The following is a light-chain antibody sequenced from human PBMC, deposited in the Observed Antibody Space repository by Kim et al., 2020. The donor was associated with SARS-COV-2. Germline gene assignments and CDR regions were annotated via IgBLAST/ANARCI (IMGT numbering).Light chain of an antibody. V-gene: IGLV3-21*04. J-gene: IGLJ2*01. Sequence: SYELTQPPSVSVAPGKTARITCGGDSIGSKSVHWHQQKPGQAPVLVISYDNDRPSGIPERFSGSNSGNTATLTINRVEAGDEADYYCQVWDSSRDHRVVFGGGTQLTVL. CDR1: SIGSKS. CDR3: QVWDSSRDHRVV. CDR2: YDN.